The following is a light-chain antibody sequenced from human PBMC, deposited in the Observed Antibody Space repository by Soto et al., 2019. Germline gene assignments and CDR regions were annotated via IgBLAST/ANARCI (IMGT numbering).Light chain of an antibody. CDR1: QSVSSSS. CDR2: GAS. V-gene: IGKV3-20*01. Sequence: EIVLTQSPGTLSLSPGERATLSCRASQSVSSSSLAWYQQKPGQGPRLLIYGASSRATGIPDRFSGSGSGTDFTLTISRLEPEDFAVYYCQQYAGSPLTFGPGTKVDIK. CDR3: QQYAGSPLT. J-gene: IGKJ3*01.